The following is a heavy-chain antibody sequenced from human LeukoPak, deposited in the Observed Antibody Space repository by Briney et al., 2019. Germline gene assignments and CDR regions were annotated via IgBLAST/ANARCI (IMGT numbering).Heavy chain of an antibody. J-gene: IGHJ4*02. V-gene: IGHV3-23*01. D-gene: IGHD3-3*01. CDR1: GFTFTSYA. Sequence: GGSLRLSCAASGFTFTSYAMSWVRQAPGKGLEWVSAISGSGAKTYYADSVKGRFTISRDNSKNTLYLQMNSLRAEDTAVYYCAKCGFLEWLLSMFDYWGQGTLVTVSS. CDR3: AKCGFLEWLLSMFDY. CDR2: ISGSGAKT.